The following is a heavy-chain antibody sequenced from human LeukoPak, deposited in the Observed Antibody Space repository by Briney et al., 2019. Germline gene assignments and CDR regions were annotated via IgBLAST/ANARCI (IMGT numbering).Heavy chain of an antibody. CDR3: ARERQQQGGDY. Sequence: ASVKVSCKASGDTFTDYFIHWVRQAPGQGLEWLGRINPDSGGTNSAQRFQGRLTMTRDTSLSTAYMELSSLTSDDTAIYYCARERQQQGGDYWGQGTLVTVSS. CDR2: INPDSGGT. V-gene: IGHV1-2*06. CDR1: GDTFTDYF. J-gene: IGHJ4*02. D-gene: IGHD1/OR15-1a*01.